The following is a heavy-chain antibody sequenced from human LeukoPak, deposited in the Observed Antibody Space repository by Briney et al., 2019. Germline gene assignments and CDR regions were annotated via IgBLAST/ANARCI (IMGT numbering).Heavy chain of an antibody. CDR2: ISSSGSTI. V-gene: IGHV3-11*01. Sequence: GGSLRLSCAASGFTFSDYYMSWIRQAPGKGLEWVSYISSSGSTIYYADSVKGRFTISRDNAKNSLYLQMNSLRAEDTAVYYCAREQEVDTATPRNDYWGQGTLVTVSS. D-gene: IGHD5-18*01. J-gene: IGHJ4*02. CDR3: AREQEVDTATPRNDY. CDR1: GFTFSDYY.